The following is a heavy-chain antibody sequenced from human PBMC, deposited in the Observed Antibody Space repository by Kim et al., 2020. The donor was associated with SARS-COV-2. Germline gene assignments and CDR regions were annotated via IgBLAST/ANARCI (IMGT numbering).Heavy chain of an antibody. V-gene: IGHV1-46*01. CDR3: AGGTLAEWLAG. D-gene: IGHD6-19*01. Sequence: TRYAQKFQGGATMTRDTSTSTVYMELSSLRSEDTAVYYCAGGTLAEWLAGWGQGTLVTVSS. CDR2: T. J-gene: IGHJ4*02.